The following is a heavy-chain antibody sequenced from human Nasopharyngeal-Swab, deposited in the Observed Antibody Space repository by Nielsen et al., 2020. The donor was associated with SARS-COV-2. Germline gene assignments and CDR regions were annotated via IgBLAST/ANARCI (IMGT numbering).Heavy chain of an antibody. V-gene: IGHV4-59*01. Sequence: SETLSLTCTVSGGSISSYYWSWIRQPPGKGLEWIGYIHYSGSTNYNPSLKSRVTISVDTSKNQFSLKLSSVTAADTAVYYCASGGSSWYGDWFDPWGQGTLVTVSS. CDR3: ASGGSSWYGDWFDP. D-gene: IGHD6-13*01. CDR2: IHYSGST. J-gene: IGHJ5*02. CDR1: GGSISSYY.